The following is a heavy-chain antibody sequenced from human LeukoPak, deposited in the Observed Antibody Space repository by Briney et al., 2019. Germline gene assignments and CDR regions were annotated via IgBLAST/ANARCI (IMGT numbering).Heavy chain of an antibody. J-gene: IGHJ6*04. V-gene: IGHV5-10-1*01. D-gene: IGHD3-10*01. CDR2: IDPSDSYT. CDR1: GYSFTSYW. Sequence: GESLKISCKGSGYSFTSYWISWVRQMPGKGLEWMGRIDPSDSYTNYSPSFQGHVTISADKSISTAYLQWSSLKASDTAMHYCARDPMVRGVIITKDYYYYYGMDVWGKGTTVTVSS. CDR3: ARDPMVRGVIITKDYYYYYGMDV.